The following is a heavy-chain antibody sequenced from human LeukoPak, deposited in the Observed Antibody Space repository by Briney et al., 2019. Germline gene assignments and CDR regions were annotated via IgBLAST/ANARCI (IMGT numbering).Heavy chain of an antibody. CDR3: ARDGTAAGTFDY. CDR2: IYSSGNT. D-gene: IGHD6-13*01. Sequence: SETLTLTCTVSGDSISSYHWSWIRQPAGKGLEWVGRIYSSGNTIYNPSLKSRVTMSVDTSKNQFSLKLSSVTAADTAVYYCARDGTAAGTFDYWGQGTLVTVSS. CDR1: GDSISSYH. V-gene: IGHV4-4*07. J-gene: IGHJ4*02.